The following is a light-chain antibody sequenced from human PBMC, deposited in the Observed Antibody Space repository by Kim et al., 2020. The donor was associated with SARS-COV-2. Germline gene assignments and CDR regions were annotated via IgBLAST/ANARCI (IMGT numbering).Light chain of an antibody. CDR3: VLYMGSGIWV. V-gene: IGLV8-61*01. CDR2: STN. Sequence: GGTVTPPCGLSSGSVSTSYYPSWYQQTPGQAPRTLIYSTNTRSSGVPDRFSGSILGNKAALTITGAQADDESDYYCVLYMGSGIWVFGGGTQLTVL. CDR1: SGSVSTSYY. J-gene: IGLJ3*02.